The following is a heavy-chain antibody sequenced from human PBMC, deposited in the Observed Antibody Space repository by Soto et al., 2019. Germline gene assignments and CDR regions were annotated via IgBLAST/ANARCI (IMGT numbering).Heavy chain of an antibody. CDR2: INTVNGNT. Sequence: ASVKVSCKASRYSFPTYAIHWVRQAPGQRLQWMGWINTVNGNTHYSQKFQGRVTITRDTSASTAYMELSSLRSEDTAVYYCARGASPLIDYWGQGTLVTVSS. CDR3: ARGASPLIDY. D-gene: IGHD1-26*01. CDR1: RYSFPTYA. V-gene: IGHV1-3*04. J-gene: IGHJ4*02.